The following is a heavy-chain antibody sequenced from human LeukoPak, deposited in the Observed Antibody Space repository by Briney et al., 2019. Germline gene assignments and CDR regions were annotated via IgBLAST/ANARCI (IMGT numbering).Heavy chain of an antibody. V-gene: IGHV3-30*03. CDR2: ISQDGSKK. CDR1: GFTFSRYG. Sequence: GGSLSLSCAASGFTFSRYGMHWVRQAPGKGLEWVAVISQDGSKKFYGDSVKGRFTISRDNSKNTLYLQMNSLRAEDTAVYYCAYLPSRPDFDYWGQGTLVTVSS. D-gene: IGHD2/OR15-2a*01. CDR3: AYLPSRPDFDY. J-gene: IGHJ4*02.